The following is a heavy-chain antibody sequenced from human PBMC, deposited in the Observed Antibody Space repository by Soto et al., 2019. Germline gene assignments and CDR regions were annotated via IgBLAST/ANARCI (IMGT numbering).Heavy chain of an antibody. J-gene: IGHJ6*02. Sequence: SVKVSFKASGGPFSSYAISLVRQAPGQGLGWMGGIIPIFGTANYAQKFQGRVTITADESTSTAYMELSSLRSEDTAVYYCAREDTASHYYYYGMDVWGQGTTVTVSS. CDR2: IIPIFGTA. D-gene: IGHD5-18*01. CDR1: GGPFSSYA. CDR3: AREDTASHYYYYGMDV. V-gene: IGHV1-69*13.